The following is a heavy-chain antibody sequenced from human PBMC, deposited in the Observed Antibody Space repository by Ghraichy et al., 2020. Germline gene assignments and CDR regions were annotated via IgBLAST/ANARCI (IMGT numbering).Heavy chain of an antibody. CDR3: ARGLGSSWLGYYYGMDV. J-gene: IGHJ6*02. D-gene: IGHD6-13*01. V-gene: IGHV4-34*01. CDR2: INHSGST. CDR1: GGSFSGYY. Sequence: SETLSLTCAVYGGSFSGYYWSWIRQPPGKGLEWIGEINHSGSTNYNPSLKSRVTISVDTSKNQFSLKLSSVTAADTAVYYCARGLGSSWLGYYYGMDVWGQGTTVTVSS.